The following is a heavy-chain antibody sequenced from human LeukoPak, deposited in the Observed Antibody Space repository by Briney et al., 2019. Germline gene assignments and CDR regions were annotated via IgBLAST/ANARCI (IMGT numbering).Heavy chain of an antibody. CDR2: ISASGGST. V-gene: IGHV3-23*01. J-gene: IGHJ4*02. CDR3: AKGSGPSSGTTFDY. Sequence: GGSLRLSCAASGFTFSSSAMSWVRQVPGKGLEWVSGISASGGSTSYADSVRGRFTISRDNSKNTLYVQMNSLRDEDTAVYYCAKGSGPSSGTTFDYWGQGTLVTVSS. CDR1: GFTFSSSA. D-gene: IGHD6-19*01.